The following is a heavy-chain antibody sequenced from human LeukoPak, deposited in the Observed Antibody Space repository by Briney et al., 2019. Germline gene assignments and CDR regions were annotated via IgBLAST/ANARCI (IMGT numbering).Heavy chain of an antibody. CDR3: ARDLGTEPRDVSVDY. V-gene: IGHV3-9*01. D-gene: IGHD1-14*01. CDR1: GFTFDEYA. Sequence: GRSLRLSCAASGFTFDEYAMHWVRQAPGKGLEWVSGISWNSNNIYYADSVKGRFTISRDNAKNSLHLQMNSLKTEDTALYYCARDLGTEPRDVSVDYWGQGTLVTVSS. J-gene: IGHJ4*02. CDR2: ISWNSNNI.